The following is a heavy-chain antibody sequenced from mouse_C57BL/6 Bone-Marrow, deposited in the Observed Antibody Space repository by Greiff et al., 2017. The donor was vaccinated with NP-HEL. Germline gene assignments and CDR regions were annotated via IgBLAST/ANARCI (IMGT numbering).Heavy chain of an antibody. D-gene: IGHD2-3*01. V-gene: IGHV3-1*01. CDR2: ISYSGST. Sequence: VQLKESGPGMVKPSQSLSLTCTVTGYSITSGYDWHWIRHFPGNKLEWMGYISYSGSTNYNPSLKSRISITHDTSKNHFFLKLNSVTTEDTATYYCARGGWLLPYFDYWGQGTTLTVSS. CDR1: GYSITSGYD. J-gene: IGHJ2*01. CDR3: ARGGWLLPYFDY.